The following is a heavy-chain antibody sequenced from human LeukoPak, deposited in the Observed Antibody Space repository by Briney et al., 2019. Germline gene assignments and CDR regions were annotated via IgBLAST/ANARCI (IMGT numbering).Heavy chain of an antibody. V-gene: IGHV4-61*02. CDR2: IYADGSS. CDR3: ARGYYYRT. D-gene: IGHD3-10*01. Sequence: SETLSLTCTVSGGSVGSDNSYWNWIRQPAGKGLEWIGRIYADGSSTYNPSLESRVTILVDTSKNQFSLRLSSMTAADTAVYYCARGYYYRTWGLGTLVTVSS. J-gene: IGHJ4*02. CDR1: GGSVGSDNSY.